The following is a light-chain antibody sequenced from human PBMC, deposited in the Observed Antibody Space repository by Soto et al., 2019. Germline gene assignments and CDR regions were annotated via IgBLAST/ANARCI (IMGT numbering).Light chain of an antibody. CDR1: QSISSW. V-gene: IGKV1-39*01. CDR3: QQSFTTPRT. Sequence: DIQMTQSPSTLSASVGDRVTITCRASQSISSWLAWYQQKPGKAPKLLIYGASTLHSGVPSNFSGSGSGTDFTLTISGLQLEDFATYYCQQSFTTPRTFGQGTKVDIK. CDR2: GAS. J-gene: IGKJ1*01.